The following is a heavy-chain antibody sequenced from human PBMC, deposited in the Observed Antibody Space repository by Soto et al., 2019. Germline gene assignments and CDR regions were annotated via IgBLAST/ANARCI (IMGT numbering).Heavy chain of an antibody. CDR1: GGSISSGDYY. CDR2: IYYSGSA. CDR3: SRDLAYSSVHYYYGIDV. Sequence: SENLSLTCTVSGGSISSGDYYWSWIRQPPGKGLEWIGYIYYSGSAYYNPSLKSRVTISVDTSKNQFSLKLSSVTAADTAVYYCSRDLAYSSVHYYYGIDVRRQATTVTFAS. D-gene: IGHD6-25*01. V-gene: IGHV4-30-4*01. J-gene: IGHJ6*02.